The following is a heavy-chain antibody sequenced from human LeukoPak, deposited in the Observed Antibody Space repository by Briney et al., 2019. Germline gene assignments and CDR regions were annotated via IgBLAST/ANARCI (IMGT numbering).Heavy chain of an antibody. CDR1: GGTFSSYA. CDR3: ARRKATTRLNYYFDY. V-gene: IGHV1-69*13. D-gene: IGHD1-26*01. Sequence: SVKVSCKASGGTFSSYAISWVRQAPGQGLEWMGGIIPILGTANYAQKFQGRVTITADESTSTAYMELSSLRSEDTAVYYCARRKATTRLNYYFDYWGQGTLVTVSS. CDR2: IIPILGTA. J-gene: IGHJ4*02.